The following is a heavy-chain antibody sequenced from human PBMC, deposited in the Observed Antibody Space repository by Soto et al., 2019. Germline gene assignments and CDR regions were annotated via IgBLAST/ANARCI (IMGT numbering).Heavy chain of an antibody. CDR1: GGSFSGYY. J-gene: IGHJ4*02. Sequence: ETLSLTCAVYGGSFSGYYWSWIRQPPGKGLEWIGEINHSGSTNYNPSLKSRVTISVDTSKNQFSLKLSSVTAADTAVYYCARGRNYYGSGSYYDYWGQGTLVTVSS. V-gene: IGHV4-34*01. D-gene: IGHD3-10*01. CDR3: ARGRNYYGSGSYYDY. CDR2: INHSGST.